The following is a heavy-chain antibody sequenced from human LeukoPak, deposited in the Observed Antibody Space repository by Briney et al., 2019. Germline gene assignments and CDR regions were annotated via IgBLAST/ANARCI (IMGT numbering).Heavy chain of an antibody. V-gene: IGHV4-38-2*01. D-gene: IGHD4-11*01. CDR1: GYFFSSGYY. CDR3: ASRTTVTNALSFDY. J-gene: IGHJ4*02. CDR2: IYNTGST. Sequence: SETLSLTCGVSGYFFSSGYYWGWIRPPPGKGLEWIGNIYNTGSTYYNPSLKSRVTISVDTSNNQFSLKLSSVTSADTAVYYRASRTTVTNALSFDYWGQGSLVIVSS.